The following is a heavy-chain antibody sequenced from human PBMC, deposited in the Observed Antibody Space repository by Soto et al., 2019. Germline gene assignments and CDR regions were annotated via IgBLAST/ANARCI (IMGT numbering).Heavy chain of an antibody. CDR3: ARSYCGGDCPTSSFAY. CDR2: IYPGDSDT. J-gene: IGHJ4*02. D-gene: IGHD2-21*02. Sequence: GESLKISCKGSGYSFTSYWIGWVRQMPGKGLEWMGIIYPGDSDTRYSPSFQGQVTISADKSISTAYLQWSSLKASDTAMYYCARSYCGGDCPTSSFAYWGQGTLVTVSS. CDR1: GYSFTSYW. V-gene: IGHV5-51*01.